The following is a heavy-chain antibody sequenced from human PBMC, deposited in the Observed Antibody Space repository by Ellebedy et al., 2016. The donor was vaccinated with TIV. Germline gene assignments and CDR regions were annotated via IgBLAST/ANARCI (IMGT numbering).Heavy chain of an antibody. CDR3: ARVDIVGATVDY. D-gene: IGHD1-26*01. J-gene: IGHJ4*02. Sequence: SETLSLXCTVSGGSISSYYWSWIRQPPGKGLEWIGYIYYSGSTNYNPSLKSRVTISVDTSKNQFSLKLSSVTAADTAVYYCARVDIVGATVDYWGQGTLVTVSS. V-gene: IGHV4-59*01. CDR2: IYYSGST. CDR1: GGSISSYY.